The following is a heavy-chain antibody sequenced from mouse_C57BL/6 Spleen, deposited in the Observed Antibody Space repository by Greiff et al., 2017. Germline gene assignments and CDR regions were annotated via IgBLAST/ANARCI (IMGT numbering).Heavy chain of an antibody. V-gene: IGHV1-55*01. J-gene: IGHJ3*01. CDR1: GYTFTSYW. D-gene: IGHD2-5*01. CDR2: IYPGSGST. Sequence: QVQLQQPGAELVKPGASVKMSCKASGYTFTSYWITWVKQRPGQGLEWIGDIYPGSGSTNYNEKFKSKATLTVDTSSSTAYMQLSSLTSEDSAVXYCARGKYSNYKAWFAYWGQGTLVTVSA. CDR3: ARGKYSNYKAWFAY.